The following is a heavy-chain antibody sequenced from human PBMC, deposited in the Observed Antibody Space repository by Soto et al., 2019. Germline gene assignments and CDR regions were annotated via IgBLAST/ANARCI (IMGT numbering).Heavy chain of an antibody. Sequence: AGGALRLPCAASGFHLCSHGMSWGRPAPGEGLEWVSGISASGDTKNYADSVKGRFTISRDNSESTLYLQMNGLGAEDTAVYYCAKEKYTSVYLWTYFDSWGQGTLVPVSP. CDR1: GFHLCSHG. D-gene: IGHD3-16*01. CDR2: ISASGDTK. V-gene: IGHV3-23*01. CDR3: AKEKYTSVYLWTYFDS. J-gene: IGHJ4*02.